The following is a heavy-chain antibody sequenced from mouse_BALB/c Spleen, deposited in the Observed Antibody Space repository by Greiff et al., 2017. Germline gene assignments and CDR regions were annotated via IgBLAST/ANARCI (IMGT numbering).Heavy chain of an antibody. V-gene: IGHV5-6-5*01. CDR3: ARVGNLYYFDY. J-gene: IGHJ2*01. D-gene: IGHD2-1*01. Sequence: DVKLVESGGGLVKPGGSLKLSCAASGFTFSSYAMSWVRQTPEKRLEWVASISSGGSTYYPDSVKGRFTISRDNARNILYLQMSSLRSEDTAMYYCARVGNLYYFDYWGQGTTLTVSS. CDR2: ISSGGST. CDR1: GFTFSSYA.